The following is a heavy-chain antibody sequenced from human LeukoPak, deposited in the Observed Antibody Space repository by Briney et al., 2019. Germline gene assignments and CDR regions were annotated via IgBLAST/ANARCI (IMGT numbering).Heavy chain of an antibody. V-gene: IGHV4-39*01. CDR3: ATTHDYTSGGYDY. Sequence: NPSETLSLTCTVSGGSISSSSYHWGWIRQPPGKGLEWIGSIYHSGTTYYNPSLESRVTISVDTSKNQFSLKVSSLTAADTAVYYCATTHDYTSGGYDYWGQGTLVTVSS. CDR2: IYHSGTT. J-gene: IGHJ4*02. D-gene: IGHD4-11*01. CDR1: GGSISSSSYH.